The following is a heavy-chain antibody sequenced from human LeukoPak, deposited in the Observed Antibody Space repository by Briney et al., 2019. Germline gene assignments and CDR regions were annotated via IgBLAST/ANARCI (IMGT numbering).Heavy chain of an antibody. J-gene: IGHJ4*02. V-gene: IGHV3-23*01. Sequence: PGGSLRLSCAASGFSFSSYSMNWVRQAPGKGLEWVSAISGSGDRTYYADSVKGRFTISRDNSKNTLYLQMSTLRAEDTAVYYCAKELPFSQWIFVDYWGQGTLVTVSS. CDR1: GFSFSSYS. D-gene: IGHD3-3*01. CDR2: ISGSGDRT. CDR3: AKELPFSQWIFVDY.